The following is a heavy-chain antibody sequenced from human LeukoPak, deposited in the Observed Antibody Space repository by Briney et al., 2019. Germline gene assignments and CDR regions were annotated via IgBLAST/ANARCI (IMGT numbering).Heavy chain of an antibody. D-gene: IGHD3-10*02. Sequence: GGSLRLSCAASGFTFSSYEMNWVRQAPGRGLEWVSYISSSGSTIYYADSVKGRFTISRDNAKNSLYLQMNSLRAEDTAVYYCAELGITMIGAVWGKGTTVTISS. V-gene: IGHV3-48*03. J-gene: IGHJ6*04. CDR2: ISSSGSTI. CDR1: GFTFSSYE. CDR3: AELGITMIGAV.